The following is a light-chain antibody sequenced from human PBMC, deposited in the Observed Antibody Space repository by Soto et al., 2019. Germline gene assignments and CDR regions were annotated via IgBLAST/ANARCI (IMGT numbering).Light chain of an antibody. Sequence: QSALTQPASVSGSPGQSITISCTGTSSDVGGYNYVSWYQQHPGKAPKLMIYDVSNRPSGVSNRFSGSKSGNTASLTISGLQADDEDDYYCSSSTSSSTHVVFGGGTKLTVL. CDR2: DVS. CDR3: SSSTSSSTHVV. CDR1: SSDVGGYNY. V-gene: IGLV2-14*01. J-gene: IGLJ2*01.